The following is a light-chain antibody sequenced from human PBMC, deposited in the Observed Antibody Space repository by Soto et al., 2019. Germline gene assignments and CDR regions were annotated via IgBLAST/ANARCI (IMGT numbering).Light chain of an antibody. V-gene: IGKV3-20*01. J-gene: IGKJ2*01. CDR3: HQYDNTPQT. Sequence: EIVLMQSPGTLSLSPGERVTLSCRASQTLRRTYIAWYQQKPGQAPRVLIYGASKRATGIPDRFSGSGSGTDFSLTISRLEPEDFAVYYCHQYDNTPQTYGQGTKVEIK. CDR2: GAS. CDR1: QTLRRTY.